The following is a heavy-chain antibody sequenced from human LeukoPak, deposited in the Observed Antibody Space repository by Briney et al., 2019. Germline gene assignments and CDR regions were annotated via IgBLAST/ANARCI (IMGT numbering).Heavy chain of an antibody. D-gene: IGHD3-3*01. CDR3: ARDRSHYDFWSGYYHGDAFDI. J-gene: IGHJ3*02. V-gene: IGHV1-18*01. Sequence: ASVKVSCKASGYTFTSYGISWVRQAPGQGLEWMGWISAYNGNTNYGQKLQGRVTMTTDTSTSTAYMELRSLRSDDTAVYYCARDRSHYDFWSGYYHGDAFDILGQGTMVTVSS. CDR1: GYTFTSYG. CDR2: ISAYNGNT.